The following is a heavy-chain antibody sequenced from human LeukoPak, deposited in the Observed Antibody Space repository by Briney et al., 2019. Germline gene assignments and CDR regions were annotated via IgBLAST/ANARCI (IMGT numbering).Heavy chain of an antibody. CDR3: ARAGYYYGSGPHWFDP. J-gene: IGHJ5*02. Sequence: SETLSLTCTVSGYSISTSYYWGWIRQPPGKGLEWIGSIYHSGNTYYNPSLKSRVTISVDTSKNQFTLKLNSVTAADTAVYYCARAGYYYGSGPHWFDPWGQGTLVTVSS. V-gene: IGHV4-38-2*02. CDR2: IYHSGNT. D-gene: IGHD3-10*01. CDR1: GYSISTSYY.